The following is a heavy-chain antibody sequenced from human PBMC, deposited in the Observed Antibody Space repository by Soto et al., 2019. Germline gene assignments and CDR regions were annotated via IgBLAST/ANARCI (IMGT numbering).Heavy chain of an antibody. V-gene: IGHV3-23*01. Sequence: GGSLRLSCAASGFTFDDYGMSWVRQAPGKGLEWVSAISGPGGVTYYADSVKGRFTISRDNSKNTLYLQMDSLRVDETAVYYCAKDLYFPVTTPFDSWGQGTLVTVSS. CDR1: GFTFDDYG. CDR2: ISGPGGVT. J-gene: IGHJ4*02. CDR3: AKDLYFPVTTPFDS. D-gene: IGHD4-17*01.